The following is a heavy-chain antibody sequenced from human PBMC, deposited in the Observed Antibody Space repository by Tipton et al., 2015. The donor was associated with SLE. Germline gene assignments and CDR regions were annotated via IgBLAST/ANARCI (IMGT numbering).Heavy chain of an antibody. J-gene: IGHJ6*02. CDR2: IRDKASSYAT. V-gene: IGHV3-73*01. CDR3: AGRRTIIFGYGMDV. D-gene: IGHD3-3*01. CDR1: GFTFSGSA. Sequence: SLRLSCVASGFTFSGSAMHWVRQASGKGLEWVGRIRDKASSYATAYAASVKGRFTISRDDSKNTAYLQMNSPKTEDTAVYYCAGRRTIIFGYGMDVWGQGTTVTVSS.